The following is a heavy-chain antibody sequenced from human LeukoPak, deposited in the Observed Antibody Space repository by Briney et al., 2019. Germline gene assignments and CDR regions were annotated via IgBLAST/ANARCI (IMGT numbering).Heavy chain of an antibody. CDR1: GFTFSDYY. Sequence: PGGSLRLSCAASGFTFSDYYMSWIRQAPGKGLEWVSYISYSVTSMYYADSVKGRFTISRDNAKNSLYLQMNSLRAEDTAVYYCARGGWSGYPPRYYYMDVWGKGTTVTVSS. D-gene: IGHD3-3*01. CDR3: ARGGWSGYPPRYYYMDV. CDR2: ISYSVTSM. J-gene: IGHJ6*03. V-gene: IGHV3-11*04.